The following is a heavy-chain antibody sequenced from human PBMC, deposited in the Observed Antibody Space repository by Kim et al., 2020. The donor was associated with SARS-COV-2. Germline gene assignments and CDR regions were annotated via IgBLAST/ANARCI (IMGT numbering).Heavy chain of an antibody. CDR2: IYWDDDK. Sequence: ALEWLALIYWDDDKRYSPSLETRLTITKDTSKNQVVFTMTNMDPVDTATYYCAHSHDRSGSNFYSWFDPWGQGKLVIVSS. D-gene: IGHD6-13*01. V-gene: IGHV2-5*02. CDR3: AHSHDRSGSNFYSWFDP. J-gene: IGHJ5*02.